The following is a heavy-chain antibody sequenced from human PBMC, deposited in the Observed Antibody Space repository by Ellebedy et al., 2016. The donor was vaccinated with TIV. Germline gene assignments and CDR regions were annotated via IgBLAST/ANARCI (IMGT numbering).Heavy chain of an antibody. Sequence: GGSLRLSCTASGFSFEEYAVTWFRQAPGKGLEWVGFIRSKPYGESTEYAASVRGRFTISRDNSKSIAYLLMDSLKTEDTAVYHCTRVGPRNWGIGDWHFDLWGRGTLVTESS. CDR1: GFSFEEYA. D-gene: IGHD7-27*01. J-gene: IGHJ2*01. CDR2: IRSKPYGEST. V-gene: IGHV3-49*03. CDR3: TRVGPRNWGIGDWHFDL.